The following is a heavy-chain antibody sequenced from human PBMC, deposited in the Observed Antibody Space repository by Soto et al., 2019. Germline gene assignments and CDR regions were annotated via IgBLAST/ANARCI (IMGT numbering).Heavy chain of an antibody. CDR1: GFTFSSYA. CDR2: ISYGGSNK. V-gene: IGHV3-30-3*01. D-gene: IGHD6-13*01. Sequence: GGSLRLSCAASGFTFSSYAMHWVRQAPGKGLEWVAVISYGGSNKYYADSVKGRFTISRDNSKNTLYLQMNSLRAEDTAVYYCARVGKAAVGSPIYWYFDLWGRGTLVTVSS. J-gene: IGHJ2*01. CDR3: ARVGKAAVGSPIYWYFDL.